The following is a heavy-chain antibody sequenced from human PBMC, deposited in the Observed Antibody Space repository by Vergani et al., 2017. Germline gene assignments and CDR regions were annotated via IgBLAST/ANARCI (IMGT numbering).Heavy chain of an antibody. CDR2: PSRRIEHYPT. J-gene: IGHJ4*02. CDR1: GFVFSESP. CDR3: SAQTQSCHDY. D-gene: IGHD3-10*01. V-gene: IGHV3-73*01. Sequence: EVQLMESGGGWAQPGGSLRLSCAASGFVFSESPIHWVRQVPGKGLEWIGHPSRRIEHYPTAYGPSLIGRATISRDDSTNTAYLQLSSLGTDDTAIYFCSAQTQSCHDYWGQGTLVAVSS.